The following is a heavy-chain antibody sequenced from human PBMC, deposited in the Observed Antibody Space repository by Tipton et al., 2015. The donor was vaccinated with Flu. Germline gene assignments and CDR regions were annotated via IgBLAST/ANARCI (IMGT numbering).Heavy chain of an antibody. CDR2: IYTSGHT. CDR3: ARAQGNSGWRYFDY. CDR1: GGSLSGYY. Sequence: TLSLTCNVSGGSLSGYYWSWIRQPAGKGLEWIGRIYTSGHTNYSPSLTIRVTMSVDTSKNQFSLKLSSMTAADTAVYYCARAQGNSGWRYFDYWGQGTLVTVSS. J-gene: IGHJ4*02. V-gene: IGHV4-4*07. D-gene: IGHD6-19*01.